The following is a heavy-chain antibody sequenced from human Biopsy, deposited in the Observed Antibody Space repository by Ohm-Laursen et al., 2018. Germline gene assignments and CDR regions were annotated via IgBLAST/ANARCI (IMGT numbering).Heavy chain of an antibody. V-gene: IGHV1-2*02. CDR3: AKPSGGVSTIGFDP. Sequence: ASVKVSCKASGYNFRGYRLHWVRLAPGQGLEWMGWINPDTGETRYAPKFQGRLALTRDVSVNTGYLELSSLGSDDTAIYFCAKPSGGVSTIGFDPWGQGTQIIGS. CDR1: GYNFRGYR. D-gene: IGHD5/OR15-5a*01. CDR2: INPDTGET. J-gene: IGHJ5*02.